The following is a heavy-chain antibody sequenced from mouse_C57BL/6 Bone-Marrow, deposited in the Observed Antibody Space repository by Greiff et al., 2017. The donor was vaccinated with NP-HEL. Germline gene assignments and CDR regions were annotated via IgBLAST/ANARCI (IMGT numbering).Heavy chain of an antibody. D-gene: IGHD4-1*01. V-gene: IGHV14-4*01. CDR1: GFNIKDDY. CDR3: TTNWDWYFDV. Sequence: EVQLKQSGAELVRPGASVKLSCTASGFNIKDDYMHWVKQRPEQGLEWIGWIDPENGDTEYASKFQGKATITADTSSNTAYLQLSSLTSEDTAVYYCTTNWDWYFDVWGTGTTVTVSS. J-gene: IGHJ1*03. CDR2: IDPENGDT.